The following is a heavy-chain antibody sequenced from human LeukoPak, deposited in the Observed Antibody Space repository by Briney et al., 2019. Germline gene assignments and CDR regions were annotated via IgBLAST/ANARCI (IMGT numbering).Heavy chain of an antibody. CDR3: ARDHDSSGYSSWDAFDI. CDR2: INPNSGGT. V-gene: IGHV1-2*02. J-gene: IGHJ3*02. CDR1: GYTFTGYY. D-gene: IGHD3-22*01. Sequence: ASVKVSCKASGYTFTGYYMHWVRQAPGQGLEWMGWINPNSGGTNYAQTFQGRVTMTRDTSISTAYMELSRPRSDDTAVYYCARDHDSSGYSSWDAFDIWGQGTMVTVSS.